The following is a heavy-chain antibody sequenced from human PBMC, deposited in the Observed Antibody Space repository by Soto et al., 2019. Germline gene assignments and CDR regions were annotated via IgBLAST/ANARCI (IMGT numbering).Heavy chain of an antibody. V-gene: IGHV1-69*06. J-gene: IGHJ5*02. CDR3: ARASYAGHWFDP. CDR2: IIPIFGTA. CDR1: GGTFSSYA. D-gene: IGHD2-2*01. Sequence: SVKVSCKASGGTFSSYAISWVRQAPGQGLEWMGGIIPIFGTANYAQKFRGRVTITADKSTSTAYMELSSLRSEDTAVYYCARASYAGHWFDPWGQGTLVTVSS.